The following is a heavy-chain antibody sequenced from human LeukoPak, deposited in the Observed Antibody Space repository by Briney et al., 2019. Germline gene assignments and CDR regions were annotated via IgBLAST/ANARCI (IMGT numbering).Heavy chain of an antibody. CDR3: ARRATVARSPFDY. V-gene: IGHV4-59*01. J-gene: IGHJ4*02. D-gene: IGHD4-17*01. Sequence: SETLSLTCTVSGVSISIYYWSWIRQPPGKGLEWIGYIYNSGSTSYNPSLKSRATISADTSKNQFSLKLSSVTAADTAVYYCARRATVARSPFDYWGQGTLVTVSS. CDR2: IYNSGST. CDR1: GVSISIYY.